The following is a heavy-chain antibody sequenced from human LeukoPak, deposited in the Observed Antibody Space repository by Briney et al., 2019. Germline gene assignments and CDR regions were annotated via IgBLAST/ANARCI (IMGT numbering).Heavy chain of an antibody. Sequence: ASVKVSCKSSGYTFTSYGISWVRQAPGQGLEWMGWISAYNGNTNYAQKLQGRVTMTTDTSTSTAYMELRSLRSDDTAVYYCARESPFLSGSFSDYWGQGTLVTVSS. D-gene: IGHD1-26*01. CDR3: ARESPFLSGSFSDY. J-gene: IGHJ4*02. CDR1: GYTFTSYG. V-gene: IGHV1-18*01. CDR2: ISAYNGNT.